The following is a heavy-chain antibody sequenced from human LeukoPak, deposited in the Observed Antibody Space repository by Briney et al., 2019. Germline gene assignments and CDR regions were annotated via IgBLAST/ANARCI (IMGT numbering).Heavy chain of an antibody. CDR1: GFTVKTYG. CDR3: ARGGGDYDGFDI. J-gene: IGHJ3*02. Sequence: GGSLRLSCAASGFTVKTYGLNWVRQAPGGGLEWVSSINPSSSHIYYADSMKGRFPLPRDNDKNALDLQMDSRRSEDTAVYYWARGGGDYDGFDIWGQGTMVTVSS. CDR2: INPSSSHI. D-gene: IGHD3-16*01. V-gene: IGHV3-21*01.